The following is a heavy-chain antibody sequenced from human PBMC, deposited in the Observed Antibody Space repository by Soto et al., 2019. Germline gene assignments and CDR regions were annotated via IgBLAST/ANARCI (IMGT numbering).Heavy chain of an antibody. CDR1: GFTFSNAW. Sequence: GGSLRLSCAASGFTFSNAWMSWVRQAPGKGLEWVGRIKSKTDGGTTDYAAPVKGRFTISRDDSKNTLYLQMNSLKTEDTAVYYCTTDRLALKGYCSGGSCHNAFDIWGQGKMVTVSS. J-gene: IGHJ3*02. CDR2: IKSKTDGGTT. D-gene: IGHD2-15*01. V-gene: IGHV3-15*01. CDR3: TTDRLALKGYCSGGSCHNAFDI.